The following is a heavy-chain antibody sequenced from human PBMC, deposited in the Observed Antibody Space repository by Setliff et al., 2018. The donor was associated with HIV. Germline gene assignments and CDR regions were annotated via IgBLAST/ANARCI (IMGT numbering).Heavy chain of an antibody. CDR2: VRYETYGGTS. CDR3: TSAFADYAYWYFDY. Sequence: GGSLRLSCSPSGFTFVDYAVTWVRQAPGKGLEWIGFVRYETYGGTSHYAASVKGRFTISRDDSKSIAYLQMNSLKTEDTAVYYCTSAFADYAYWYFDYWGQGTLVTVSS. J-gene: IGHJ4*02. CDR1: GFTFVDYA. V-gene: IGHV3-49*04. D-gene: IGHD2-8*02.